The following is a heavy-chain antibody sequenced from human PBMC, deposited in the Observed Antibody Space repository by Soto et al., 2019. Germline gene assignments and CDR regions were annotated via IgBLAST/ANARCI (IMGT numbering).Heavy chain of an antibody. V-gene: IGHV3-30*19. D-gene: IGHD3-16*01. CDR2: TSYDGSGK. CDR3: ARWGTTGGLAV. J-gene: IGHJ1*01. Sequence: QVQLVESGGGVVQPGTSLRLSCVGSGFTFRSYVIHWVRQAPGKGLEWVALTSYDGSGKYYGDSVWGRFTISRDNSRNTVDLQMDSLRLEDTARYYCARWGTTGGLAVWGQGTLVSVSS. CDR1: GFTFRSYV.